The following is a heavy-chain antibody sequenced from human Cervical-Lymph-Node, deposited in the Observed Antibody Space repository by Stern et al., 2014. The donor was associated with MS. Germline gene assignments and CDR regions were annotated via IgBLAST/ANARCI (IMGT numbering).Heavy chain of an antibody. CDR1: GFTFSSYS. J-gene: IGHJ4*01. CDR3: VRGARRLDY. Sequence: EVQLVESGGGLVQPGGSLRLSCAASGFTFSSYSMNWVRQAPGKGLEWVSFIDPTSSTTFYADSVKGRFTISRDSAENSVYLQMSGLRDEDTSVYYCVRGARRLDYWGRGTLVTVTS. V-gene: IGHV3-48*02. CDR2: IDPTSSTT.